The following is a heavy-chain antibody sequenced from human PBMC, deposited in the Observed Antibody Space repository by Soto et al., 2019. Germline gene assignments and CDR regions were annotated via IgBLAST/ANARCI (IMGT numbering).Heavy chain of an antibody. D-gene: IGHD3-22*01. J-gene: IGHJ3*02. CDR3: ARAFHYYDSSGLTHAFDI. CDR2: ISSSGSTI. Sequence: GGSLRLSCAASGFTFSSYEMNWVRQAPGKGLEWVSYISSSGSTIYYADSVKGRFTIARDNAKNSLXXXXXXXRAEETAVYYCARAFHYYDSSGLTHAFDIWGQGTMVTVSS. CDR1: GFTFSSYE. V-gene: IGHV3-48*03.